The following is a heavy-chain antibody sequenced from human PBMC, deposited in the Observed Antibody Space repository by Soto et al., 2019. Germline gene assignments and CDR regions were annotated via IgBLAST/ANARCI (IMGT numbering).Heavy chain of an antibody. Sequence: QVQLVQSGAEVKKPGASVKVSCKASGYTFTSYAMHWVRQAPGQRLEWMGWINAGNGNTKYSQKFQGRVTITRDTSASTAYMELSSLRSEDTAVYYCARGLGIAAAGHNWFDPWGQGTLVTVSS. D-gene: IGHD6-13*01. CDR3: ARGLGIAAAGHNWFDP. J-gene: IGHJ5*02. V-gene: IGHV1-3*01. CDR1: GYTFTSYA. CDR2: INAGNGNT.